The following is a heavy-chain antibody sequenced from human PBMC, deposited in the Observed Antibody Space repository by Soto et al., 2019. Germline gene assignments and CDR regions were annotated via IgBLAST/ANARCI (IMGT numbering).Heavy chain of an antibody. CDR1: GFTFSSYA. CDR2: ISYDGSNK. V-gene: IGHV3-30-3*01. CDR3: ARDMRTDYYGMDV. J-gene: IGHJ6*02. Sequence: PGGSLRLSCAASGFTFSSYAMHWVRQAPGKGLEWVAVISYDGSNKYYADSVKGRFTISRDNSKNTLYLQMNSLRAEDTAVYYCARDMRTDYYGMDVWGQGTTVTV. D-gene: IGHD3-16*01.